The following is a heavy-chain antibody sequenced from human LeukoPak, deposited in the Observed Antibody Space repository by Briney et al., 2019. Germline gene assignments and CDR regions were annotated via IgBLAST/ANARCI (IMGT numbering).Heavy chain of an antibody. Sequence: GGSLRLSCVASGFSFSDYYMSWIRQAPGKGLEWVSYISGSGSHTNYADSVTGRFTISRNNAKKSLHLQMNSLRAEDTAVYYCARHPDGSLSLDYWGQGTLVTVSS. CDR2: ISGSGSHT. V-gene: IGHV3-11*03. CDR3: ARHPDGSLSLDY. D-gene: IGHD1-26*01. J-gene: IGHJ4*02. CDR1: GFSFSDYY.